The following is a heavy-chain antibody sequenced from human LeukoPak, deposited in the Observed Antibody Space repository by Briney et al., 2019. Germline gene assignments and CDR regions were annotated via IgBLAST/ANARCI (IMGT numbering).Heavy chain of an antibody. D-gene: IGHD4-17*01. Sequence: GGSLRLSCAASGFTFSTFAMTWVPQAPGKGLEWVSSITGTHYTTYYTDSVKGRFTISRDNSKNTLYLQMNSLRADDTAIYYCTKDPNGDYVGAFDPWGQGTLVTVSS. CDR2: ITGTHYTT. CDR1: GFTFSTFA. CDR3: TKDPNGDYVGAFDP. V-gene: IGHV3-23*01. J-gene: IGHJ5*02.